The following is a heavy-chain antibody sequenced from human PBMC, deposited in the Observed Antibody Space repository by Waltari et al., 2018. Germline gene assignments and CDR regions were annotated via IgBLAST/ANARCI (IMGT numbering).Heavy chain of an antibody. CDR1: GGSISSSPYY. CDR3: STQTSITGTSAGAFDI. D-gene: IGHD1-7*01. Sequence: QLQLQESGPGLVKPSETLSLTCTVSGGSISSSPYYWGWIRKPPRKGLEWIGSIYYSGRTYSNPSLKSRLTISVDTSKNQFSLKLSSVTAADTAVYYCSTQTSITGTSAGAFDIWGQGTMVTVSS. J-gene: IGHJ3*02. CDR2: IYYSGRT. V-gene: IGHV4-39*01.